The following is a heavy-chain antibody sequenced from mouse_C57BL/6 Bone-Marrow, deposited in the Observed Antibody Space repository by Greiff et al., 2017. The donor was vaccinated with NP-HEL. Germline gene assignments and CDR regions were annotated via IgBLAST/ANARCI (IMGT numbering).Heavy chain of an antibody. V-gene: IGHV1-50*01. J-gene: IGHJ2*01. CDR3: AMGD. CDR2: RDEGDSYT. CDR1: GYTFSRYG. Sequence: QVQLQQPGAELVKPGASVKLSCKASGYTFSRYGRQWVKQRPGKGMEGRGDRDEGDSYTNYNQKFKGKATLTVDTSSSTAYMQLSSLTSEGSAVYCCAMGDWGQGTTLTVSS.